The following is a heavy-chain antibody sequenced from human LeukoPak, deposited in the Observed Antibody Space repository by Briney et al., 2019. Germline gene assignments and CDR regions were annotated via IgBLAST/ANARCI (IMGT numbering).Heavy chain of an antibody. Sequence: PGGSLRLSCAASGFTFSTYAMSWVRQAPGKGLEWVSDISGTGGRTYYADSVKGRFTISRDNSKNSLSLQMDSLTTEDTALYYCAKEGYSHTSNYVDNWGQGILVTVSS. CDR1: GFTFSTYA. D-gene: IGHD2-15*01. CDR3: AKEGYSHTSNYVDN. J-gene: IGHJ4*02. V-gene: IGHV3-23*01. CDR2: ISGTGGRT.